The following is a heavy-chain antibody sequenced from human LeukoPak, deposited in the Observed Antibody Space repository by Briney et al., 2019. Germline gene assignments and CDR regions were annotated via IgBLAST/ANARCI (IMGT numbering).Heavy chain of an antibody. Sequence: PSESLSLTCTVSGGSISSSSYYWGWIRQPPGKGLEWIGSIYYSGSTYYNPSLRSRVTISVDTSKNHFSLKLRSVTAADTASYYCAKHGELFSWFDPWGQGTQVTVSS. CDR3: AKHGELFSWFDP. D-gene: IGHD1-26*01. CDR1: GGSISSSSYY. V-gene: IGHV4-39*01. J-gene: IGHJ5*02. CDR2: IYYSGST.